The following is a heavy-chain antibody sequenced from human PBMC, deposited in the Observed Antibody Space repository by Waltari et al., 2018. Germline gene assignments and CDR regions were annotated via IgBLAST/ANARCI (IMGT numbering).Heavy chain of an antibody. CDR3: ARGRIHYTSNWFDP. CDR1: NGSITSFF. Sequence: QVQLQESGPGQVKPSETLSLTCTVSNGSITSFFWNWIRQSPEKGLEWIGYSYYTGSTDYNPSLKSRVTISVDTAKNQFSLRLNSVTAADTGVYYCARGRIHYTSNWFDPWGQGTLVTVSS. D-gene: IGHD3-10*01. V-gene: IGHV4-59*01. J-gene: IGHJ5*02. CDR2: SYYTGST.